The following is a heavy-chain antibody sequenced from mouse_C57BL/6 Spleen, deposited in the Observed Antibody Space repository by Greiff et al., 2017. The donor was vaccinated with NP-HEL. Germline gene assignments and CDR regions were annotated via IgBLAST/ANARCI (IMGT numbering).Heavy chain of an antibody. Sequence: DVMLVESGGGLVQPGGSLKLSCAASGFTFSDYGMAWVRQAPRKGPEWVAFISNLAYSIYYADTVTGRFTISRENAKNTLYLEMSSLRSEDTAMYYCARGGRGSSYYAMDYWGQGTSVTVSS. J-gene: IGHJ4*01. D-gene: IGHD1-1*01. V-gene: IGHV5-15*01. CDR1: GFTFSDYG. CDR3: ARGGRGSSYYAMDY. CDR2: ISNLAYSI.